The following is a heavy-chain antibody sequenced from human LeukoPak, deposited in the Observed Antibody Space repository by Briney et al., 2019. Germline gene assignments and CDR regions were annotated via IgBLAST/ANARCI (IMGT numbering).Heavy chain of an antibody. Sequence: PSETLSLTCAVYGGSFSGYYWSWIRQPPGKGLEWIGEINHSGSTNYNPSLKSRVTISIETSKNKFSLKLRSVTAADTAVYYCAKSYGSGNYFDSWGQGTLVTVSS. CDR2: INHSGST. CDR3: AKSYGSGNYFDS. CDR1: GGSFSGYY. V-gene: IGHV4-34*01. D-gene: IGHD3-10*01. J-gene: IGHJ4*02.